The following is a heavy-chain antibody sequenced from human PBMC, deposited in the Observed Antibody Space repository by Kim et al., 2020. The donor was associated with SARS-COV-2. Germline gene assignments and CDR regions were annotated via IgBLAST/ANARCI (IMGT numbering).Heavy chain of an antibody. V-gene: IGHV1-69*13. CDR3: AVYSGYVSEVDY. CDR2: IIPIFGTA. J-gene: IGHJ4*02. D-gene: IGHD5-12*01. CDR1: GGTFSSYA. Sequence: SVKVSCKASGGTFSSYAISWVRQAPGQGLEWMGGIIPIFGTANYAQKFQGRVTITADESTSTAYMELSSLRSEDTAVYYCAVYSGYVSEVDYWGQGTLVTVSS.